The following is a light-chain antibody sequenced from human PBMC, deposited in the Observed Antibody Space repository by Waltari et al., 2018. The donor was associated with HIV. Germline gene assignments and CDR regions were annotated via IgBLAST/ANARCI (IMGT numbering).Light chain of an antibody. CDR1: NIGTKS. CDR3: QVWDTTTDDFVI. CDR2: HDT. Sequence: SYVLTQPPSVSVAPGKTARITCGGKNIGTKSVNWYQPRPGQAPLVVIYHDTDRPSGIPDRFSGSNAEDTATLTIRRVEAGDEADYYCQVWDTTTDDFVIFGGGTNLAV. V-gene: IGLV3-21*04. J-gene: IGLJ2*01.